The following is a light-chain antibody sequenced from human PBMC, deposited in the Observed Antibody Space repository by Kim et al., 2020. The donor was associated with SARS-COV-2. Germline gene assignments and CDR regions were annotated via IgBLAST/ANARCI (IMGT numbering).Light chain of an antibody. J-gene: IGKJ2*01. Sequence: SVSPGERATLFCRASQSDSSNLAWYQQKPGQAPRLLIYGASTRATGIPARFSGSGSGTEFTLTISSLQSEDFAVYYCQQYNNWPYTFGQGTKLEIK. V-gene: IGKV3-15*01. CDR1: QSDSSN. CDR3: QQYNNWPYT. CDR2: GAS.